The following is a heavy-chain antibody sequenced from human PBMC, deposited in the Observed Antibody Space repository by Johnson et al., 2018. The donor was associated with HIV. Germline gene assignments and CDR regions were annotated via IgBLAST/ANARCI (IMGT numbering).Heavy chain of an antibody. CDR3: ARSKAFDI. J-gene: IGHJ3*02. V-gene: IGHV3-7*01. CDR2: IKYDGSGK. Sequence: VQLVESGGGLVQPGGSLRLSCAASGFIFSGYWMNWVRQAPGKGLEWVAGIKYDGSGKFCVDSVKGRFTISRDNAKDSLFLQMKGLRAEATAVYYCARSKAFDILGQGTMVTVSS. CDR1: GFIFSGYW.